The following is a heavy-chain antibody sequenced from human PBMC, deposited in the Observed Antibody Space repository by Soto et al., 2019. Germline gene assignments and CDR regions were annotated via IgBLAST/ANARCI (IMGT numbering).Heavy chain of an antibody. D-gene: IGHD2-8*02. CDR1: GGSFSGYY. V-gene: IGHV4-34*01. J-gene: IGHJ4*02. Sequence: QVQLQQWGAGLLKPSETLSLTCAVYGGSFSGYYWTWIRQPPGTGLEWIGEINHSGSTNSNPSLKSRVTISVDTSKTQFSLKLTSVTAADTAVYYCARDKITGLFDYWGQGTLVTVSS. CDR2: INHSGST. CDR3: ARDKITGLFDY.